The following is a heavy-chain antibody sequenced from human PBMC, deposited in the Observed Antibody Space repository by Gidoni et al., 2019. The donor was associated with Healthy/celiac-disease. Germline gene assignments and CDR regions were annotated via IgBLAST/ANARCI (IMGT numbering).Heavy chain of an antibody. V-gene: IGHV3-15*07. Sequence: EVQLVESGGGLVKPGGSLRLSCAASGLTFSNAWMNWVRQAPGKGLEWVGRIKSKTDGGTTDYAAPVKGRFTISRDDSKNTLYLQMNSLKTEDTAVYYCTTGDNEYSYGWDWGQGTLVTVSS. J-gene: IGHJ4*02. CDR1: GLTFSNAW. CDR2: IKSKTDGGTT. CDR3: TTGDNEYSYGWD. D-gene: IGHD5-18*01.